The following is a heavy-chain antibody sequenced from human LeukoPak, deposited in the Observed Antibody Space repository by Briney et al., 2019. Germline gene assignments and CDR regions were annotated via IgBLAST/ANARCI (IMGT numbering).Heavy chain of an antibody. CDR2: IKSKTDGGTT. CDR3: TTAHWNYSPSFDY. CDR1: GFTFSNAW. Sequence: GGSLGLSCAASGFTFSNAWMSWVRQAPGKGLEWVGRIKSKTDGGTTDYAAPVKGRFTISRDDSKNTLYLQMNSLKTEDTAVYYCTTAHWNYSPSFDYWGQGTLVTVSS. V-gene: IGHV3-15*01. J-gene: IGHJ4*02. D-gene: IGHD1-7*01.